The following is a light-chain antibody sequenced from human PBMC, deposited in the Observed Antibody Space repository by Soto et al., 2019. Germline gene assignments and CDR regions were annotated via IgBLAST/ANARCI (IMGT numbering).Light chain of an antibody. CDR3: QQYNNWPYT. CDR2: GAS. J-gene: IGKJ2*01. V-gene: IGKV3-15*01. CDR1: QSVSSN. Sequence: EIVMTQSPATLSVSPGARATLSCRASQSVSSNLAWYQQNPGQAPRLLIYGASTRSTGIPARISGSGSGTEFTLTISSLQSEDFAVYYCQQYNNWPYTFGQGPKLEIK.